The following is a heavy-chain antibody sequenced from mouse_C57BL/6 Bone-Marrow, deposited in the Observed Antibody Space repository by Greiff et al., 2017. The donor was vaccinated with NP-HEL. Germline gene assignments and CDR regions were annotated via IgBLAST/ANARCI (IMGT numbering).Heavy chain of an antibody. CDR3: AKKRFGFGQGYFDV. V-gene: IGHV2-4*01. CDR2: IWSGGST. D-gene: IGHD2-2*01. Sequence: QVQLQQSGPGLVQPSQSLSITCTVSGFSLTSYGVHWVRQPPGKGLEWLGVIWSGGSTDYNAAFISRLSISKDNSKSQVFFKMNSLQADDTAIYYCAKKRFGFGQGYFDVWGTGTTVTVSS. J-gene: IGHJ1*03. CDR1: GFSLTSYG.